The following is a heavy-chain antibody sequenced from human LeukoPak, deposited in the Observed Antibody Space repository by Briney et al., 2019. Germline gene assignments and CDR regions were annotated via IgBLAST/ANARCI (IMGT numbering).Heavy chain of an antibody. D-gene: IGHD2-21*01. J-gene: IGHJ5*02. V-gene: IGHV1-2*02. Sequence: ASVKVSCKTSGYSFTDYYMHWVRQAPGQGLEWMGWINPNSGGTSSAQKFQGRVTMTRDTSITTVYMEVSWLTSDDTAIFYCARADRLDGGPYLIGPWGQGTLVTVSS. CDR2: INPNSGGT. CDR3: ARADRLDGGPYLIGP. CDR1: GYSFTDYY.